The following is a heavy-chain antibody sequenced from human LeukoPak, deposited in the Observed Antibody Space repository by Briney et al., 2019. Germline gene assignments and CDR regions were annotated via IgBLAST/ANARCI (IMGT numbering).Heavy chain of an antibody. CDR3: ARDGAFRIYDY. D-gene: IGHD3-3*02. Sequence: GGSLRLSCAASGFTARSDWMTWVRQSPGKGREWVASIKQVESVKYYAESVKGGFSISRDNARNSLYLQRSSLRADDTAVYYCARDGAFRIYDYWGQGTLVTVSS. CDR1: GFTARSDW. J-gene: IGHJ4*02. V-gene: IGHV3-7*01. CDR2: IKQVESVK.